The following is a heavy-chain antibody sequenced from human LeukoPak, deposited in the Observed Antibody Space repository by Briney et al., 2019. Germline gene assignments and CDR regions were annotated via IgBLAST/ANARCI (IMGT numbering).Heavy chain of an antibody. D-gene: IGHD1-26*01. V-gene: IGHV3-23*01. J-gene: IGHJ4*02. CDR2: ISGSGGST. CDR1: GYTFSTYD. CDR3: ARGYSGSYYY. Sequence: PGGSLRLSCAASGYTFSTYDMSWVRQASGKGLAWVSAISGSGGSTYYADSVKGRFTISRDNSKNTLYLQVNSLRAEDTALYYCARGYSGSYYYWGQGTLVTVSS.